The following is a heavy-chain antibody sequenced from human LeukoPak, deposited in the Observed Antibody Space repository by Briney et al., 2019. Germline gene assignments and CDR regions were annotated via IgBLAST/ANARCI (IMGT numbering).Heavy chain of an antibody. CDR2: ISAYNGNT. CDR3: ARAYSSPNWFDP. J-gene: IGHJ5*02. Sequence: ASVTVSCKASGYTFTSYGLSWVRQAPGQGLEWMGWISAYNGNTDYAQKLQGRVTMATDTSTSTAYMELRSLRSDDTAVYYCARAYSSPNWFDPWGQGTLVTVSS. D-gene: IGHD6-13*01. CDR1: GYTFTSYG. V-gene: IGHV1-18*01.